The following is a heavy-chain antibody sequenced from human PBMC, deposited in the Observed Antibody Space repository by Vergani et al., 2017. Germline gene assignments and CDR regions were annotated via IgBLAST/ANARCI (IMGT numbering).Heavy chain of an antibody. CDR2: TYYRSKWYN. CDR1: GDSVSSNSAA. Sequence: QVQLQQSGPGLVKPSPTLSLTCAISGDSVSSNSAAWNWIRQSPSRGLEWLGRTYYRSKWYNDYAVSVKSRITINPDTSKNQFSLQLNSVTPEDTAVYYCARAVGRDGYNYPLSYYYYGMDVWGQGTTVTVSS. J-gene: IGHJ6*02. CDR3: ARAVGRDGYNYPLSYYYYGMDV. V-gene: IGHV6-1*01. D-gene: IGHD5-24*01.